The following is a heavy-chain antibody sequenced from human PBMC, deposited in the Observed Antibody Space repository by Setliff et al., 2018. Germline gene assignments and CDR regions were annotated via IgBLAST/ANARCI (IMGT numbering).Heavy chain of an antibody. CDR2: IYITGST. CDR1: GGSISGYY. Sequence: SETLSLTCIVSGGSISGYYWAWVRQPPGKELEWIGRIYITGSTDYNPSLKTRVTMSVDTSKNQFALNLRSVTAADSAVYYCARDRTAYSYGLDVWGQGTTVTVSS. J-gene: IGHJ6*02. D-gene: IGHD5-18*01. CDR3: ARDRTAYSYGLDV. V-gene: IGHV4-4*07.